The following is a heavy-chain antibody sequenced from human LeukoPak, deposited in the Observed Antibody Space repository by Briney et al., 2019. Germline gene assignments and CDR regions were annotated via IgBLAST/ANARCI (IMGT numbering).Heavy chain of an antibody. CDR1: GFTFSRAW. CDR3: ARDADGYED. D-gene: IGHD5-24*01. CDR2: IKEDGSED. J-gene: IGHJ4*02. V-gene: IGHV3-7*01. Sequence: GGSLRLSCAASGFTFSRAWMSWVRQAPGKGLEWVANIKEDGSEDYYADSVKGRFAISKDNAKNSLYLQMNNLRAEDTAMYYCARDADGYEDWGQGTLAIVSS.